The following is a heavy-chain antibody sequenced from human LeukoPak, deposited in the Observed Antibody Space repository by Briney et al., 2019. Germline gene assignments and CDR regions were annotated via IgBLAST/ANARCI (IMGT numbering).Heavy chain of an antibody. V-gene: IGHV4-59*01. CDR3: ARTGSTVTMLYPFDH. CDR2: IYYSGST. CDR1: GGAIRSYY. J-gene: IGHJ4*02. D-gene: IGHD4-17*01. Sequence: PSETLSLTCTVSGGAIRSYYWSWIRQPPGKGLARIGYIYYSGSTNYNPSLKSRVSISVDTSKDQFSLKLSSVTAADTAVYYCARTGSTVTMLYPFDHWGQGTLVTVSS.